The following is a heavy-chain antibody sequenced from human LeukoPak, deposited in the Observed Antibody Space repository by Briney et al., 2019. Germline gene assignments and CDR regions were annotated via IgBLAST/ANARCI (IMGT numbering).Heavy chain of an antibody. J-gene: IGHJ4*02. CDR3: AKDWWGYGSGSSTFDY. V-gene: IGHV3-9*01. D-gene: IGHD3-10*01. Sequence: PGRSLRLSCAASGFTFDDYAMHWVRHAPGKGLEWVSGISWNSGSIGHADSVKGRFTISRDNAKNSLYLQMNSLRAEDTALYYCAKDWWGYGSGSSTFDYWGQGTLVTVSS. CDR2: ISWNSGSI. CDR1: GFTFDDYA.